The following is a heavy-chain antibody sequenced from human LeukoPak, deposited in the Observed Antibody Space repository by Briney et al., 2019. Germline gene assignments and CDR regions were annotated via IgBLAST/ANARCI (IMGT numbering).Heavy chain of an antibody. Sequence: GASVKVSCKASGYTFTGYYMHWVRQAPGQGLEWMGWINPNSGGTNYAQKFQGRVTMTRDTSISTAYMELSRLRSDDTAVYYCARLGQYCSGGSCSYYFDYWGQGTLVTVSS. J-gene: IGHJ4*02. V-gene: IGHV1-2*02. D-gene: IGHD2-15*01. CDR2: INPNSGGT. CDR1: GYTFTGYY. CDR3: ARLGQYCSGGSCSYYFDY.